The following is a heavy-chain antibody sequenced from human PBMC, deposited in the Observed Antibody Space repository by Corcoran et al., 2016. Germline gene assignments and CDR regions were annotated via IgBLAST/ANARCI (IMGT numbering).Heavy chain of an antibody. CDR2: ITGDGSDT. CDR1: GFAFSTYW. Sequence: EVQLVESGGGLVQPGGSLRLSCAASGFAFSTYWMHWVRQVPGTGLMWVSRITGDGSDTTYVDSVKGRFTISRDNAENTLYYCASGGGWSSGRFRAFGFWGQGTMVTVSS. D-gene: IGHD6-25*01. J-gene: IGHJ3*01. V-gene: IGHV3-74*03. CDR3: GF.